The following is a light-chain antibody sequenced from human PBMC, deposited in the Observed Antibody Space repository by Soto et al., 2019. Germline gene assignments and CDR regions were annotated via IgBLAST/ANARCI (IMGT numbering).Light chain of an antibody. J-gene: IGKJ2*01. CDR3: QQYEGWPRT. CDR1: QNIHIN. V-gene: IGKV3-15*01. Sequence: EIVMTQSPDTLSVSPGETATLSCRSSQNIHINLAWYQQKPGQAPTLLIYGVTARAPGVPARFSGSGYGTEFTLTIRSVQSGDFGVFYCQQYEGWPRTFGLGTKVEI. CDR2: GVT.